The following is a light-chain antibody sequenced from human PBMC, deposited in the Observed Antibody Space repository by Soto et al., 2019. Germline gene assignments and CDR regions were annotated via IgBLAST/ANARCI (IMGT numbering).Light chain of an antibody. CDR1: NIGSKS. V-gene: IGLV3-21*02. CDR3: QVWDGSSEHVV. Sequence: SYELTQTPSVSVAPGQTAMITCAGNNIGSKSVHWYQQKPGQAPVLVVHDDSDRPSGIPERFSGSKSGDMATLTISRVEAGDEADSYCQVWDGSSEHVVFGGGTKLTVL. J-gene: IGLJ2*01. CDR2: DDS.